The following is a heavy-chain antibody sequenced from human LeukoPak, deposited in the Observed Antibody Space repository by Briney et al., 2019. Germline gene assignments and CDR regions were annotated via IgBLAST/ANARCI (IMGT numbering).Heavy chain of an antibody. CDR1: GYTFTGYY. D-gene: IGHD6-19*01. CDR3: ARVGNLIAVAADY. V-gene: IGHV1-2*02. CDR2: INPNSGGT. Sequence: GASVKVSCKASGYTFTGYYMHWVRQAPGQGLEWMGWINPNSGGTNYAQKFQGRVTMTRDTSISTAYMELSRLRSDDTAVYYCARVGNLIAVAADYWGQGTLVTVSS. J-gene: IGHJ4*02.